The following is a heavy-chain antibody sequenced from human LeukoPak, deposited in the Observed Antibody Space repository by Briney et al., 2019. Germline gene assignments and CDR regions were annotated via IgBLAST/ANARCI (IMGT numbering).Heavy chain of an antibody. V-gene: IGHV3-48*03. CDR1: GFTFSSYG. D-gene: IGHD6-19*01. CDR2: ISSSGSTI. CDR3: AEEPQYSSGDY. J-gene: IGHJ4*02. Sequence: GGSLRLSCAASGFTFSSYGMNWVRQAPGKGLEWVSYISSSGSTIYYADSVKGRFTISRDNAKNSLYLQMNSLRAEDTAVYYCAEEPQYSSGDYWGQGTLVTVSS.